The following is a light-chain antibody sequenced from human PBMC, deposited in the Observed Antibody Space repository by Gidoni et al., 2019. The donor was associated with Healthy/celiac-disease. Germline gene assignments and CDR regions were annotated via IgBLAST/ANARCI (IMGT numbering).Light chain of an antibody. CDR3: QQYNNWPMYT. CDR2: GAS. Sequence: EIVMTQSPATLSVSPGERATLSCRASQSVSSNLAWHQQKPGQAPRLLIYGASTRATGIPARFSGSGSWTEFTLTISSLQSEDFAVYYCQQYNNWPMYTFGQGTKLEIK. J-gene: IGKJ2*01. V-gene: IGKV3-15*01. CDR1: QSVSSN.